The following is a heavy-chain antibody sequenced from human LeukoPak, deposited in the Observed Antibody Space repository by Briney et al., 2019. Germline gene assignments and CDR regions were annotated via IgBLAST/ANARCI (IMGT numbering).Heavy chain of an antibody. D-gene: IGHD4-17*01. CDR3: ARGSTVTDFDY. CDR2: ISAYNGNT. V-gene: IGHV1-18*01. Sequence: EASVSVSCKASGYTFTSYGISWVRQAPGQGLEWMGWISAYNGNTNYAQKLQGRVTMTTDTSTTTAYMELRSLRSDDTAVYYCARGSTVTDFDYWGQGTLVTVSS. J-gene: IGHJ4*02. CDR1: GYTFTSYG.